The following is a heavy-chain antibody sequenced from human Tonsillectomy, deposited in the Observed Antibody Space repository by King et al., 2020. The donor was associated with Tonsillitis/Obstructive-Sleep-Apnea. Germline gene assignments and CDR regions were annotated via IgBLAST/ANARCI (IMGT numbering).Heavy chain of an antibody. J-gene: IGHJ5*02. D-gene: IGHD5-18*01. CDR3: ARGRGYSYGDWFDP. CDR1: GFTFSDYY. CDR2: ISSSSSYT. V-gene: IGHV3-11*05. Sequence: VQLVESGGGLVKPGGSLRLSCAASGFTFSDYYMSWIRQAPGKGREWVSYISSSSSYTNYADSVKGRFTISRDNAKNSLYLQMNSLRAEDTAVYYCARGRGYSYGDWFDPWGQGTLVTVSS.